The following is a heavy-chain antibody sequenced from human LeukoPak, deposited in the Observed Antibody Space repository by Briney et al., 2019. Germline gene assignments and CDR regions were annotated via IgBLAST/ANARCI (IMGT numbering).Heavy chain of an antibody. V-gene: IGHV3-23*01. D-gene: IGHD6-6*01. CDR2: IRGSGGTT. CDR3: AKDPGSSSFLYYFDY. CDR1: GFTFSGCA. J-gene: IGHJ4*02. Sequence: GGSLRLSCAASGFTFSGCAMSWVRQAPGKGLEWVSAIRGSGGTTYYADSVKGRFTISRDNSKDTLYLQMNSLRAEDTAVYYCAKDPGSSSFLYYFDYWGQGTLVTVSS.